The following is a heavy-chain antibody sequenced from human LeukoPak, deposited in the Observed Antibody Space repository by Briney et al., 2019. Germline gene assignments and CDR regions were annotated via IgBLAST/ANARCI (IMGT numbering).Heavy chain of an antibody. V-gene: IGHV3-23*01. CDR1: GFTISSQA. Sequence: PGGSLRLSCAASGFTISSQAMSWVRQAPGRGLECVSTIGISDVDRHYADSVKGRFTISGDNSKNTLYLQMNSLRADDTAVYYCAKDAPGAGGFDYWGQRTLVTVSS. D-gene: IGHD1-14*01. CDR3: AKDAPGAGGFDY. J-gene: IGHJ4*02. CDR2: IGISDVDR.